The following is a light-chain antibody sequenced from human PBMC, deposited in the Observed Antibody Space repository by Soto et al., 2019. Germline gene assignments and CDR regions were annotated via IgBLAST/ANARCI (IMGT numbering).Light chain of an antibody. Sequence: EIVMTQSPATLSVSPGESSTLSCMASQSVSNNLAWYQLKPGQSPRLLIYGASTRATGIPARFSGSGSGTEFTLTISSLQSEDFAVYYCQQYNNWPLTFGGGIKVDIK. CDR3: QQYNNWPLT. CDR2: GAS. J-gene: IGKJ4*01. V-gene: IGKV3-15*01. CDR1: QSVSNN.